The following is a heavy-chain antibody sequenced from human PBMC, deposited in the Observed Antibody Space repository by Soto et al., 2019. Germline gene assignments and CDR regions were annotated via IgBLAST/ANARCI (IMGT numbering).Heavy chain of an antibody. J-gene: IGHJ4*02. CDR3: AHRRVDLWTGHYYFDS. CDR2: ISWDGEK. Sequence: QITLKESGPTLVKPTQTLTLTCTFSGFSLNTRGVGVGWIRQPPGKALEWLALISWDGEKRYRPSLKSRLTITKDTSENQVVLTITNMDPVDTATYYCAHRRVDLWTGHYYFDSWGQGTLVTVSS. D-gene: IGHD3-3*01. CDR1: GFSLNTRGVG. V-gene: IGHV2-5*02.